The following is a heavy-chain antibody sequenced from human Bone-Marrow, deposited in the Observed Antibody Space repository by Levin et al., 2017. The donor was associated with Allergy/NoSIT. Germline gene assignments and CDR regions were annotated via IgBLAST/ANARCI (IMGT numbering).Heavy chain of an antibody. CDR2: ISYDGSNK. CDR1: GFTFSSYA. CDR3: AREFHCSSTSCYAAGYYYYYMDV. D-gene: IGHD2-2*01. Sequence: GGSLRLSCAASGFTFSSYAMHWVRQAPGKGLEWVAVISYDGSNKYYADSVKGRFTISRDNSKNTLYLQMNSLRAEDTAVYYCAREFHCSSTSCYAAGYYYYYMDVWGKGTTVTVSS. J-gene: IGHJ6*03. V-gene: IGHV3-30-3*01.